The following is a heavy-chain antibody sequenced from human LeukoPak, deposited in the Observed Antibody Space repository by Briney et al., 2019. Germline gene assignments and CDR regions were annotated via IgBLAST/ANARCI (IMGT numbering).Heavy chain of an antibody. Sequence: PSETLSLTCTVSGGSISSYYWSWIRQPPGKGLEWIGYIYYSGSTNYNPSLKSRVTISVDTSKNQFSLKLSSVTAADTAVYYCARDSLSSGWYGVPDYWGQGTLVTVSS. CDR3: ARDSLSSGWYGVPDY. D-gene: IGHD6-19*01. CDR1: GGSISSYY. J-gene: IGHJ4*02. CDR2: IYYSGST. V-gene: IGHV4-59*12.